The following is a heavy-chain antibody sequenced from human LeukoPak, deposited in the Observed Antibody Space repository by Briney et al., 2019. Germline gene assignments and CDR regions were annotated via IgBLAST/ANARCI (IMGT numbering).Heavy chain of an antibody. CDR3: ATPGGYCSGGSCHLN. J-gene: IGHJ4*02. CDR1: GGSFCGYY. Sequence: PSETLSLTCAVYGGSFCGYYWSWIRQPPGKGLEWIGEINHSGSTNYNPSLKSRVTISVDTSKNQISPKLSSVTAADTAVYYCATPGGYCSGGSCHLNWGQGTLVTVSS. V-gene: IGHV4-34*01. D-gene: IGHD2-15*01. CDR2: INHSGST.